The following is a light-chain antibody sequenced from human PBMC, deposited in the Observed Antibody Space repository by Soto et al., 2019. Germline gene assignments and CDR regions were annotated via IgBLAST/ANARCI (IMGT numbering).Light chain of an antibody. CDR3: QQYGSSLFT. Sequence: EIVLTQSPGTLSLSPGERATLSCRASQSVSSSYFAWYQPKPGQAPRLLIYGASSRATGIPDRFSGSGSGTEFTLTISRLEPEDFAVYYCQQYGSSLFTFGPGTKVDIK. CDR2: GAS. CDR1: QSVSSSY. J-gene: IGKJ3*01. V-gene: IGKV3-20*01.